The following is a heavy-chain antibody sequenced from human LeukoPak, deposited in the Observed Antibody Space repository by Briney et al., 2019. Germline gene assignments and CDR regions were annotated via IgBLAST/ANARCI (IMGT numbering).Heavy chain of an antibody. CDR1: GFTFNNYA. Sequence: GSLRLSCESSGFTFNNYAMTWVRQAPGKGLEWVSSTTASGGSTYCADSVKGRFTISRDNSKNTLYLQMSSLRAEDTAVYYCARDYPTSGIVTIFDYWGQGTLVTVSS. V-gene: IGHV3-23*01. D-gene: IGHD1-1*01. CDR3: ARDYPTSGIVTIFDY. J-gene: IGHJ4*02. CDR2: TTASGGST.